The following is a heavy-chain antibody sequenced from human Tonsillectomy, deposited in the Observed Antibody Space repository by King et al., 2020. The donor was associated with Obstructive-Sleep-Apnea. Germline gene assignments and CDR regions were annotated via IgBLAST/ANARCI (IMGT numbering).Heavy chain of an antibody. D-gene: IGHD6-6*01. CDR3: AREYSSSRYFDY. J-gene: IGHJ4*02. V-gene: IGHV3-74*01. Sequence: VQLVESGGGLVQPGGSLRLSCAASGFTFSSYWMHWVRQAPGKGLVWVSRINSDGSSTNYADSVKGRFTISRDNAKNTLYLQMNSLRAGDTAVYYCAREYSSSRYFDYWGQGTLVTVSS. CDR2: INSDGSST. CDR1: GFTFSSYW.